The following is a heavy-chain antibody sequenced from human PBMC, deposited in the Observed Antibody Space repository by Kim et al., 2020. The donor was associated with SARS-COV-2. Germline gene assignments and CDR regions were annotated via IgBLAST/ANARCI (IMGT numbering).Heavy chain of an antibody. Sequence: NPSLHSRVTTSIDTSKNQFSLRLRSVTAADPAVYYCARRVAVTCIYAFDIWGPGTMVTISS. J-gene: IGHJ3*02. V-gene: IGHV4-4*08. CDR3: ARRVAVTCIYAFDI. D-gene: IGHD4-4*01.